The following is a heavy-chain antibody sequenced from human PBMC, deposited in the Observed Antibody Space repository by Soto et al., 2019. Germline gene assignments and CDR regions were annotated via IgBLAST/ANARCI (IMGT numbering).Heavy chain of an antibody. Sequence: EVQLVESGGGLVQPGRSLRLSCAASGLNFDDYAMHWVRQVPGKGLEWVSGISWNGGSIGYADSVKGRFSISRDNAKNSLYLQMNSLRVEDTALYYCAKSMGGTANGMGVWGQXTTVXXXS. CDR2: ISWNGGSI. D-gene: IGHD2-21*02. CDR3: AKSMGGTANGMGV. J-gene: IGHJ6*02. CDR1: GLNFDDYA. V-gene: IGHV3-9*01.